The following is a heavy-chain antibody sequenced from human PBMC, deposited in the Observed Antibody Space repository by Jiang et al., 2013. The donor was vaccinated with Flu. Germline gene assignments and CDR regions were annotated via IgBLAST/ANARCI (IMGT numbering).Heavy chain of an antibody. Sequence: GSGLVKPSQTLSLTCTVSGGSITSGTYYWTWIRQPAGRGLEWIGRIYTTGSTDYNPSLESRVTVSLDTSKNQYSLRLSSVTDADTAVYYCARAGGSGYMRNYFDFWGQGTLVTVSS. V-gene: IGHV4-61*02. J-gene: IGHJ4*02. CDR2: IYTTGST. CDR3: ARAGGSGYMRNYFDF. D-gene: IGHD5-12*01. CDR1: GGSITSGTYY.